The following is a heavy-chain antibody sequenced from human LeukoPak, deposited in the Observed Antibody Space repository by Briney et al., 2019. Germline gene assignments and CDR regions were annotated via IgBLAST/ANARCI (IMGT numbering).Heavy chain of an antibody. V-gene: IGHV3-53*05. CDR2: ISSGGST. D-gene: IGHD3-22*01. CDR1: GFTFNKAW. J-gene: IGHJ3*02. Sequence: GGSLRLSCAASGFTFNKAWMSWVRQAPGKGLEWVSVISSGGSTYHADSVKGRFTLSRDNSKNTLYLQMSSLRVEDTAVYFCARGGDSSGSRRTAVDIWGQATIVTVSS. CDR3: ARGGDSSGSRRTAVDI.